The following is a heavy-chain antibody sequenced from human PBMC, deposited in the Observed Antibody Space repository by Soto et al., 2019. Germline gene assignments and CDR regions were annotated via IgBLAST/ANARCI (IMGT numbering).Heavy chain of an antibody. D-gene: IGHD3-22*01. V-gene: IGHV4-39*01. CDR1: AGSTSTRANY. J-gene: IGHJ4*02. CDR3: ERHSIWLLLSDY. Sequence: NVSAGSTSTRANYGGWIRQPPGKGLEWIGSIYYTGNTYYNPSLKSRVTISVDTSKNQFSLKLDSVTAADTAVYFCERHSIWLLLSDYWGQGSLVT. CDR2: IYYTGNT.